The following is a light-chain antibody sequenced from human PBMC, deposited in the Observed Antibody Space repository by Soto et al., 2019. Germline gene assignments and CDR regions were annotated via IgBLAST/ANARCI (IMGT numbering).Light chain of an antibody. Sequence: QSTLTQPASVSGFLGQSITISCTGTNSDIGAYNYVSWYQQYPGKAPKFIIYEVSNRPAGVPNRVSGSKSGNTASLTISGLQAEDEADYYCSSYSTSSTWVFGGGTQLTVL. J-gene: IGLJ3*02. CDR1: NSDIGAYNY. CDR2: EVS. CDR3: SSYSTSSTWV. V-gene: IGLV2-14*01.